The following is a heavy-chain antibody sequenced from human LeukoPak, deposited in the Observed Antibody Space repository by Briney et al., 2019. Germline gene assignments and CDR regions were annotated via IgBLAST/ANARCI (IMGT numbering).Heavy chain of an antibody. D-gene: IGHD3-10*01. J-gene: IGHJ4*02. CDR3: ARGTSFSGIPRD. Sequence: SETLPLTCTVSGGSISSSSYYWGWIRQPPGKGLEWIGSIYYSGSTYYNPSLKSRVTISVDTSKNQFSLKLSSVTAADTAVYYCARGTSFSGIPRDWGQGTLVTVSS. CDR2: IYYSGST. V-gene: IGHV4-39*07. CDR1: GGSISSSSYY.